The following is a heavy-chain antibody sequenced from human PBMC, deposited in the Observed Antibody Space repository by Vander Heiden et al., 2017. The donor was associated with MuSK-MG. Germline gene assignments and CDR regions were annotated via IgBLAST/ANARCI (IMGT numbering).Heavy chain of an antibody. CDR3: ARGYYDSSGHYHLDY. Sequence: FIIYGMHWVRQAPGKGLEWVAVISHDGSNRYFADSVKGRFTISRDNSKNTLYLQMNSLRAEDTAVYYCARGYYDSSGHYHLDYWGQGTLVTVSS. D-gene: IGHD3-22*01. CDR1: FIIYG. CDR2: ISHDGSNR. J-gene: IGHJ4*02. V-gene: IGHV3-30*19.